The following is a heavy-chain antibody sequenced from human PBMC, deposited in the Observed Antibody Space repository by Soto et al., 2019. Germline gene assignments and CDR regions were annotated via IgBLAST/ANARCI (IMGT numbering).Heavy chain of an antibody. J-gene: IGHJ6*02. CDR3: TRIGAYDSMTCFAMDV. V-gene: IGHV4-39*01. CDR2: GYYSGNT. D-gene: IGHD5-12*01. Sequence: QLQLQESGPGLVKPSETLSLACSVSGDSIMTSRYYWGWVRQAPGKGLEWIGRGYYSGNTYYNPFLQRRAPRSFDTSTSQFPLPMTAVAVADTAIYYCTRIGAYDSMTCFAMDVWGQGTTVIVSS. CDR1: GDSIMTSRYY.